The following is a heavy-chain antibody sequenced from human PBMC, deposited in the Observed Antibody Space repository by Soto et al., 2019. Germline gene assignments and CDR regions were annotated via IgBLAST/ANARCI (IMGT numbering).Heavy chain of an antibody. CDR3: VRDREYSGYTY. CDR2: ITSSRSNFT. D-gene: IGHD5-12*01. CDR1: GFAFSDYY. Sequence: QVHLVESGGGLVKPGGSLRLSCAASGFAFSDYYMSWIRQAPGKGLEWVAYITSSRSNFTNYADSVKGRFTISRDNAKNSVYLQMNSRPAEDTAVYYCVRDREYSGYTYWGQGTLVT. J-gene: IGHJ4*02. V-gene: IGHV3-11*06.